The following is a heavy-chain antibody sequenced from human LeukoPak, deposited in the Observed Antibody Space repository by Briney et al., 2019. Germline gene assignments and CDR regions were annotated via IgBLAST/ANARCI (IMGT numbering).Heavy chain of an antibody. Sequence: ASVKVSCKASGYTFTSYVIHWVRQAPGQRLEWMGWMNPNSGNTGYARKFQGRVTMTRNTSISTAYMELSSLRSEDTAVYYCARGGGYYDSSPNWFDPWGQGTLVTVSS. CDR2: MNPNSGNT. J-gene: IGHJ5*02. D-gene: IGHD3-22*01. CDR1: GYTFTSYV. V-gene: IGHV1-8*01. CDR3: ARGGGYYDSSPNWFDP.